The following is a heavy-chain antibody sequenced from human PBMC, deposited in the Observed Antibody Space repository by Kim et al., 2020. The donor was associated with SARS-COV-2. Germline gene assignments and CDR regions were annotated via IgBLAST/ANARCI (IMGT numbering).Heavy chain of an antibody. D-gene: IGHD1-26*01. CDR1: GGSISSGSYY. Sequence: SETLSLTCTVSGGSISSGSYYWSWIRQPAGKGLEWIGRIYTSGSTNYNPSLKSRVTISVDTSKNQFSLKLSSVTAADTAVYYCARDVDEELLPYFDYWGQGTLVTVSS. CDR3: ARDVDEELLPYFDY. V-gene: IGHV4-61*02. CDR2: IYTSGST. J-gene: IGHJ4*02.